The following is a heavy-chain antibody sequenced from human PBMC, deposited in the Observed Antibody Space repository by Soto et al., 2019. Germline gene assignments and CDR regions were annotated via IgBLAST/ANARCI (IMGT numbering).Heavy chain of an antibody. CDR2: IYYDGST. V-gene: IGHV4-39*07. J-gene: IGHJ4*02. CDR3: ARVPPQMAPDY. Sequence: AETLSLTCAVSGGSISSSSFYWGWIRQPPGKGLESIANIYYDGSTYYNPSLKSRVTISVDTSKNQFSLKLSSVTAADTAVYYCARVPPQMAPDYWGQGTLVTVSS. CDR1: GGSISSSSFY.